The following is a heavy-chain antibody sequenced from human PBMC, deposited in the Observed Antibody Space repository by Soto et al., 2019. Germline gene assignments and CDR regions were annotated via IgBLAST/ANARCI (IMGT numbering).Heavy chain of an antibody. CDR2: IYYSGST. CDR1: GGSISSYY. J-gene: IGHJ4*02. Sequence: SETLSLTCTVSGGSISSYYWSWIRQPPGKGLEWIGYIYYSGSTNYNPSLKSRVTISVDTSKNQFSLKLSSVTAADTAVYYCARVRRWLHSDRFDYWGQGTLVTVSS. D-gene: IGHD5-12*01. V-gene: IGHV4-59*01. CDR3: ARVRRWLHSDRFDY.